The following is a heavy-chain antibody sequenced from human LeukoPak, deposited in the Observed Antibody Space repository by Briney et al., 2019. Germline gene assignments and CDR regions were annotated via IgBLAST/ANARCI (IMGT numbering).Heavy chain of an antibody. CDR1: GYTFTIYY. Sequence: ASVKVSCKASGYTFTIYYMHWVRQAPGQGLEWMGIINPSGGSTSYAQKFQGRVTMTRDTSTSTVYMELSSLRSEDTAVYYCARDGTYYYDSSGYPPFDYWGQGTLVTVSS. CDR2: INPSGGST. V-gene: IGHV1-46*01. J-gene: IGHJ4*02. D-gene: IGHD3-22*01. CDR3: ARDGTYYYDSSGYPPFDY.